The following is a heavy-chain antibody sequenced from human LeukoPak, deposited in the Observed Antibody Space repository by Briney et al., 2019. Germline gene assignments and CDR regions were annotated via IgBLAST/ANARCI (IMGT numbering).Heavy chain of an antibody. CDR1: GGSISSSSYY. CDR3: ARHLRGSSNFDY. V-gene: IGHV4-39*01. CDR2: LYYSGGA. D-gene: IGHD6-6*01. Sequence: SETLSLTCTVSGGSISSSSYYWAWIRQPPGKGLEWVGSLYYSGGAYNNPSLKSRVTISVDTSKSQFSLKLTSVTAADTAVYYCARHLRGSSNFDYWGQGTLVTVSS. J-gene: IGHJ4*02.